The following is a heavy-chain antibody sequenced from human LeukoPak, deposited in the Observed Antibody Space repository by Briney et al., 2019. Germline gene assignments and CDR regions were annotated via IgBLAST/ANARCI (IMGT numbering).Heavy chain of an antibody. CDR3: AEEMEYYGSITGYFDL. CDR2: ISGSGAST. CDR1: GFTFSTYA. V-gene: IGHV3-23*01. Sequence: GGSLRLSCAASGFTFSTYAMNWVRQAPGKGLEWVSAISGSGASTYYADSVKGRFTISRDNSKNTLYLQMNSLRAEDTAVYHCAEEMEYYGSITGYFDLWGRGTLVTVSS. J-gene: IGHJ2*01. D-gene: IGHD3-10*01.